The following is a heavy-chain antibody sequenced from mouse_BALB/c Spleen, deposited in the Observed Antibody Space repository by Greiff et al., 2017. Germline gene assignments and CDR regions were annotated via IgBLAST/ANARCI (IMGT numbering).Heavy chain of an antibody. CDR3: ARAEVGRFDY. CDR1: GYTFTSYW. Sequence: QVQLQQPGAELVKPGASVKLSCKASGYTFTSYWMHWVKQRPGQGLEWIGEINPSNGRTNYNEKFKGKATLTVDKSSSTAYMQLSSLTSEDSAVYYCARAEVGRFDYWGQGTPVTVSA. CDR2: INPSNGRT. J-gene: IGHJ3*01. D-gene: IGHD4-1*01. V-gene: IGHV1S81*02.